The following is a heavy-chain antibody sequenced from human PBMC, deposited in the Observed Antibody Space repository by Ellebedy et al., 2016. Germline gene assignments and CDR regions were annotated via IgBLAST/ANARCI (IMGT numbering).Heavy chain of an antibody. CDR1: GFTFSSYS. D-gene: IGHD3-10*01. CDR2: ISSSSSTI. CDR3: ARDPMATN. J-gene: IGHJ4*02. Sequence: GESLKISXAASGFTFSSYSMNWVRQAPGKGLEWVSYISSSSSTIYYADSVKGRFTISRDNAKNSLYLQMNSLRAEDTAVYYCARDPMATNWGQGTLVTVSS. V-gene: IGHV3-48*01.